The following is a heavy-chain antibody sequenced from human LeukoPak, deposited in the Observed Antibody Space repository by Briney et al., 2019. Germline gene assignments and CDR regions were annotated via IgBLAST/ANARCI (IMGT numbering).Heavy chain of an antibody. D-gene: IGHD3-22*01. Sequence: GGALQISCKGSGYSFTSYWIGWVRQMPGKGLEWMGIIYPGDSDTRYSPSFQGQVTISADKSISTAYLQWSSLKASDTAMYYCARYDYYDSSGYYFDYWGQGTLVTVSS. V-gene: IGHV5-51*01. CDR3: ARYDYYDSSGYYFDY. J-gene: IGHJ4*02. CDR1: GYSFTSYW. CDR2: IYPGDSDT.